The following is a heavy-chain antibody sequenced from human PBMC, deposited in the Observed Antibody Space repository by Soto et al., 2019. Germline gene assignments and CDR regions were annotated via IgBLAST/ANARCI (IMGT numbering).Heavy chain of an antibody. Sequence: QVQLVESGGGVVQPGRSLRLSCAASGFTFSSYAMHWVRQAPGKGLEWVAVISYDGNKKYYSDSVKGRFTISRDNSKNTLYLQMNSLRAEDTAVYYCARARYYYGSSGYYYGDSYYYYGMDVWGQGTTVTVSS. CDR2: ISYDGNKK. CDR3: ARARYYYGSSGYYYGDSYYYYGMDV. CDR1: GFTFSSYA. J-gene: IGHJ6*02. D-gene: IGHD3-22*01. V-gene: IGHV3-30-3*01.